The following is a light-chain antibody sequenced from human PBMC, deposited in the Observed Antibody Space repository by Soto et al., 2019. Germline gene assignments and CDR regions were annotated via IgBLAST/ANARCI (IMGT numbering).Light chain of an antibody. V-gene: IGLV2-14*03. CDR1: RSDVGTYNY. Sequence: QSALTQPASVSGSPGQSITISCTGTRSDVGTYNYVSWYQHHPGKVPKLIIYNVSDRPSGVSNRFSGSKSGNTASLTISGLQAEDEADYYCSTYTITSTHVVFGGGTKLTVL. CDR3: STYTITSTHVV. CDR2: NVS. J-gene: IGLJ2*01.